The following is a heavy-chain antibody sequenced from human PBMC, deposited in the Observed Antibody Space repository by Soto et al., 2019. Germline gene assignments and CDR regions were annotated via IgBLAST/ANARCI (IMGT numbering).Heavy chain of an antibody. J-gene: IGHJ6*02. D-gene: IGHD3-10*01. CDR1: GYTFTSYG. V-gene: IGHV1-18*01. Sequence: ASVKVSCKASGYTFTSYGISWVRQAPGQGLEWMGWISAYNGNTNYAQKLQGRVTMTTDTSTSTAYMELRSLRSDDTAVYYCARPMVRAPGPPSGMDVWGQGTTVTVS. CDR3: ARPMVRAPGPPSGMDV. CDR2: ISAYNGNT.